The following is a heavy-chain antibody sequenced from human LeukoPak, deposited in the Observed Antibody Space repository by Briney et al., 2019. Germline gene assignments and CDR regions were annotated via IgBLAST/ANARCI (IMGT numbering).Heavy chain of an antibody. CDR3: ASDENSISWFYY. V-gene: IGHV4-34*01. CDR2: VHHSRGT. D-gene: IGHD6-13*01. J-gene: IGHJ4*02. CDR1: GGSFSGYY. Sequence: PSETLSLTCAVYGGSFSGYYWGWIRQPPGKGLEWIGTVHHSRGTYYNPSLKSRVSISVDTSKNQISLELNSVTAADTAVYYCASDENSISWFYYWGQGTLVTVSS.